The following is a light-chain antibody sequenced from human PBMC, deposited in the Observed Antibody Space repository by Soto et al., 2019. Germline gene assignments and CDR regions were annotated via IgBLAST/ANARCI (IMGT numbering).Light chain of an antibody. CDR1: RTVNNNY. CDR3: QQYGSSPLT. J-gene: IGKJ4*01. CDR2: GAS. Sequence: ELVLTQSPGTLSLSPGERATLSCRASRTVNNNYLAWYQQIPGQAPRLLISGASGRATGTPDRFSGSASGTDFTLTISRLEPEDFAVYYCQQYGSSPLTFGGGTKVDIK. V-gene: IGKV3-20*01.